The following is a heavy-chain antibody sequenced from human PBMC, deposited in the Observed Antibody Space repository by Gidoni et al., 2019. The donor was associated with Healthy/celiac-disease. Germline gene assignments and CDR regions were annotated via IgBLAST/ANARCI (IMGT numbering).Heavy chain of an antibody. D-gene: IGHD6-13*01. CDR2: IYYSGST. Sequence: QVQLQESVPGLVKPSQTLSLTCTVSGGSISRGGYYWSWILQQPGNGLEWIGYIYYSGSTYYNPPLKSRVTISVDTSKNQSSLKLSSVTAADTAVYYCARETLAAAEFGWFDYWGQGTLVTVSS. J-gene: IGHJ4*02. V-gene: IGHV4-31*03. CDR3: ARETLAAAEFGWFDY. CDR1: GGSISRGGYY.